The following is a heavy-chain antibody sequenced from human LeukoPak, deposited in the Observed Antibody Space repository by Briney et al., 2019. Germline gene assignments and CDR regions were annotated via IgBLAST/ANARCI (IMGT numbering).Heavy chain of an antibody. V-gene: IGHV5-51*01. J-gene: IGHJ4*02. CDR1: GYSFTNYW. CDR2: IYPDDSDT. Sequence: GESLKISCKGSGYSFTNYWIGWVRQMPGKGLEWMGIIYPDDSDTRYSPSFEGQVTFSVDKSISTAYLRWSSLRASDTAMYFCARFEVNYEDNRSYYYFDYWGRGTLVTVSS. D-gene: IGHD3-10*01. CDR3: ARFEVNYEDNRSYYYFDY.